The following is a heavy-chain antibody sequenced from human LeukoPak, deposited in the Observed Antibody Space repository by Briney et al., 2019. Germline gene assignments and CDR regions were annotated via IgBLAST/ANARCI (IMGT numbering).Heavy chain of an antibody. CDR1: GGTFSSYA. D-gene: IGHD3-3*01. J-gene: IGHJ6*03. V-gene: IGHV1-69*06. CDR2: IIPIFGTA. CDR3: ARDFRNTIFGRIRGYYYMDV. Sequence: GASVKVSCKASGGTFSSYAISWVRQAPGQGLEWMGGIIPIFGTANYAQKFQGRVTITADKSTSTAYMELSSLRSEDTAVYYCARDFRNTIFGRIRGYYYMDVWGKGTTVTVSS.